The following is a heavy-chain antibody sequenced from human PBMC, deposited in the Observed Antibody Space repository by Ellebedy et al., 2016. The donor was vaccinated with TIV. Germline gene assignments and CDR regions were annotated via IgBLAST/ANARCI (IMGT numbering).Heavy chain of an antibody. CDR2: TSYDGSNK. V-gene: IGHV3-30-3*01. CDR3: ARDTVTSSFMVRGVIGY. Sequence: GESLKISCAASGFTFSSYAMHWVRQAPGKGLEWVAVTSYDGSNKYYADSVKGRFTISRDNSKNTLYLQMNSLRAEDTAVYYCARDTVTSSFMVRGVIGYWGQGTLVTVSP. CDR1: GFTFSSYA. J-gene: IGHJ4*02. D-gene: IGHD3-10*01.